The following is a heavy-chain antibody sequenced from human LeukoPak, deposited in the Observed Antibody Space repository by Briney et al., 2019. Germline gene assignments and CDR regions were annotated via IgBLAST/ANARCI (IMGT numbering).Heavy chain of an antibody. CDR3: AKDLRWFGELGGHY. V-gene: IGHV3-21*04. CDR1: GFTFSSYS. Sequence: GGSLRLSCAASGFTFSSYSMNWVRQAPGKGLEWVSSISSSSSYIYYADSVKGRFTISRDNSKNTLYLQMNSLRAEDTAVYYCAKDLRWFGELGGHYWGQGTLVTVSS. J-gene: IGHJ4*02. CDR2: ISSSSSYI. D-gene: IGHD3-10*01.